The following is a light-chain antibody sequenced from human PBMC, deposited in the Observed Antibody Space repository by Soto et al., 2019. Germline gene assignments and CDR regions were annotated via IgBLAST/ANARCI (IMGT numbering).Light chain of an antibody. CDR3: HQDGYSPGYT. CDR1: QSVSSSY. Sequence: EIELTQSPGTLSLSPGERATLSCRASQSVSSSYLAWYQQKPGQAPRLLIYGASSRATGIPDRFSGSGSGTDFTLTIIRLEPEAFAVYYCHQDGYSPGYTFGQGTKLEIK. V-gene: IGKV3-20*01. CDR2: GAS. J-gene: IGKJ2*01.